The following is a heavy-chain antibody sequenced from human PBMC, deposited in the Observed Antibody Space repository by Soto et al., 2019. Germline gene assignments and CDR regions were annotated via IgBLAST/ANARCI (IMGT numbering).Heavy chain of an antibody. Sequence: QVQLVQSGAEVKKPGASVKVSCKASGYTFTSYEINWVRQATGQGLEWMGWMNPNSGDTGYAQKFQGRGTITRNTSISTAYMELGSLRSEGTAVYYCARGELLWFGELLRWGQGTLVTVSS. D-gene: IGHD3-10*01. J-gene: IGHJ4*02. CDR2: MNPNSGDT. CDR1: GYTFTSYE. V-gene: IGHV1-8*01. CDR3: ARGELLWFGELLR.